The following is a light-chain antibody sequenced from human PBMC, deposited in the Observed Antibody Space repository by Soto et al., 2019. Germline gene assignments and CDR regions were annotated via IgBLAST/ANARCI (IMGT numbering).Light chain of an antibody. CDR2: DAS. CDR3: QQRSNWPPIN. Sequence: EIFLPPSPATLSFSPVERATLSFLSIQIVRSFLFLDQQRPGRPPTLIIHDASPRAAGIPARFSGSGFGTDFTLTIRRLEPEDAAVYYCQQRSNWPPINFGKGKRLEIK. J-gene: IGKJ5*01. V-gene: IGKV3-11*01. CDR1: QIVRSF.